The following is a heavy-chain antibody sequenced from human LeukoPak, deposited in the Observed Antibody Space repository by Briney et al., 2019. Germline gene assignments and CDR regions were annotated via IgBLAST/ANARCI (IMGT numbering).Heavy chain of an antibody. V-gene: IGHV3-7*01. CDR3: ARDVIGGRERCQPLLAFDY. CDR2: IKQDGSEK. CDR1: GFTFSSYW. D-gene: IGHD2/OR15-2a*01. Sequence: GGSLRLSCAASGFTFSSYWMSWVRQAPGKGLEWVANIKQDGSEKYYVDSVKGRSTISRDNAKNSLYLQMNSLRAEDTAVYYCARDVIGGRERCQPLLAFDYWGQGTLVTVSS. J-gene: IGHJ4*02.